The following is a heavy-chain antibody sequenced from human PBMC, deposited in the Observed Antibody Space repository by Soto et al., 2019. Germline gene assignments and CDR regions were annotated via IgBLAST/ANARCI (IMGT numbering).Heavy chain of an antibody. J-gene: IGHJ6*02. Sequence: PGGSLRLSCAASGFTFSSYSMNWVRQAPGKGLEWVSSISSSSSYIYYADSVKGRFTISRDNAKNSLYLQMNSLRAEDTAVYYCARDFGFGELLYLYYYYYGMDVWGQGTTVTVSS. V-gene: IGHV3-21*01. CDR2: ISSSSSYI. CDR3: ARDFGFGELLYLYYYYYGMDV. CDR1: GFTFSSYS. D-gene: IGHD3-10*01.